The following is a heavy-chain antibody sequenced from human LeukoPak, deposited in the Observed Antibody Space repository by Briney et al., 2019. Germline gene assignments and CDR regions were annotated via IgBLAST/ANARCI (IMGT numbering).Heavy chain of an antibody. J-gene: IGHJ4*02. CDR3: ARVETYSSGWYDAFFDY. Sequence: SETLSLTCTVSDYSISSGYYWGWIRQPPGKGLEWIESIYHSGNSYYNPSLKSRATISVDTSKNHFSLKLRSVTAADTAVYYCARVETYSSGWYDAFFDYWGQGTLVTVSS. CDR1: DYSISSGYY. D-gene: IGHD6-19*01. CDR2: IYHSGNS. V-gene: IGHV4-38-2*02.